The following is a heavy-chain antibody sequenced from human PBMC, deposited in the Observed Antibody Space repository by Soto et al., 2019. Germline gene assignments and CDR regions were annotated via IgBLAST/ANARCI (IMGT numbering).Heavy chain of an antibody. J-gene: IGHJ6*02. CDR2: ISTNSDYI. V-gene: IGHV3-21*01. CDR1: GFTFASYN. CDR3: ARGGSAERRTDGDYYYYYPMDV. D-gene: IGHD3-16*01. Sequence: GGSLRLSCASSGFTFASYNMLWVRQAPGKGLEWVASISTNSDYIYHADSVKGRFTVSRDNAKKSLFLEMTTLRDEDTAVYYCARGGSAERRTDGDYYYYYPMDVPGQGTKVTVSS.